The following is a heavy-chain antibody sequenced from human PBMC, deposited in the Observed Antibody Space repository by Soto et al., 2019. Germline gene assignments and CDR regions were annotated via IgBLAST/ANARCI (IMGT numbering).Heavy chain of an antibody. D-gene: IGHD3-9*01. CDR1: GFTVSSNY. CDR2: IYSGGST. V-gene: IGHV3-66*01. J-gene: IGHJ4*02. Sequence: GGSLRLSCAASGFTVSSNYMSWVRQAPGKGLEWVSVIYSGGSTYYADSVKGRFTISRDNSKNTLYLQMNSLRAEDTAVYYCARGDYDILTGYSDYFDYWGQGTLVTVSS. CDR3: ARGDYDILTGYSDYFDY.